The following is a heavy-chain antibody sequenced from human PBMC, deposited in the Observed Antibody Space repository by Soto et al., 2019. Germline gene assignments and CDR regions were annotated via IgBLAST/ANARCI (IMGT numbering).Heavy chain of an antibody. CDR3: AREVAPGTGSYSYYYYYMDV. Sequence: EVQLLESGGGLVQPGGSLRLSCAASGFTFSSYAMSWVRQAPGKGLEWVSAISGSGGSTYYADSVKGRFTISRDNSKNTLYLQMNSLRAEDTAVYYCAREVAPGTGSYSYYYYYMDVWGKGTTVTVSS. CDR2: ISGSGGST. J-gene: IGHJ6*03. D-gene: IGHD2-2*01. V-gene: IGHV3-23*01. CDR1: GFTFSSYA.